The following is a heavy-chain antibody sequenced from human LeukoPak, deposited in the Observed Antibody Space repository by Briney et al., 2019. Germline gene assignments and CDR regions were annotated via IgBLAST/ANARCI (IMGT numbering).Heavy chain of an antibody. V-gene: IGHV1-8*01. D-gene: IGHD2-2*01. CDR3: ARGRGFCSSTSCYNWFDP. J-gene: IGHJ5*02. Sequence: ASVKVSCKASGYTFTSYDINWVRHATGQGLEWMGWMNPNSGNTGYAQKFQGRVTMTRNTSISTAYMELSSLRSEDTAVYYCARGRGFCSSTSCYNWFDPWGQGTLVTVSS. CDR2: MNPNSGNT. CDR1: GYTFTSYD.